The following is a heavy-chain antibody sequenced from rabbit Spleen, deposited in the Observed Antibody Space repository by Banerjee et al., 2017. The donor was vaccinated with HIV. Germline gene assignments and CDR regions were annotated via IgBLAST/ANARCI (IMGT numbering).Heavy chain of an antibody. V-gene: IGHV1S45*01. J-gene: IGHJ4*01. Sequence: QEQLEESGGDLVKPEGSLTLTCTASGFSVSSSYWICWVRQAPGKGLEWIACITTSSGGITAYASWAKGRLTISKTSSTTVTLQMTSLTAADTATYFCARGFYTYDDYANFYGYYFNLWGPGTLVTVS. CDR1: GFSVSSSYW. D-gene: IGHD2-1*01. CDR3: ARGFYTYDDYANFYGYYFNL. CDR2: ITTSSGGIT.